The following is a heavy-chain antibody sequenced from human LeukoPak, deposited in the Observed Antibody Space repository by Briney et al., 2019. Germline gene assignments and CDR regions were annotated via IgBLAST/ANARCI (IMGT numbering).Heavy chain of an antibody. CDR2: IYYSGST. CDR1: GGSISSYY. CDR3: ARSPKGPRGSYRSPYYYGMDV. Sequence: SETLSLTCTVSGGSISSYYWSWIRQPPGKGREWIGYIYYSGSTNYNPSLKRRVTISVDTSKNQFSLKLSSVTAADTAVYYCARSPKGPRGSYRSPYYYGMDVWGKGTTVTVSS. D-gene: IGHD3-16*02. J-gene: IGHJ6*04. V-gene: IGHV4-59*01.